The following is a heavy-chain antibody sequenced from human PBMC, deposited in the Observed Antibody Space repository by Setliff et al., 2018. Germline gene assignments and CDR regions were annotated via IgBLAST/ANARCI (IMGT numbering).Heavy chain of an antibody. V-gene: IGHV4-39*01. CDR3: ARQKYWSGYYGEGYYYYMDV. CDR2: ISYSGRN. D-gene: IGHD3-3*01. J-gene: IGHJ6*03. CDR1: GGSISSSSDDY. Sequence: PSETLSLTCTVSGGSISSSSDDYWGWIRQPPGKGPEWLGSISYSGRNHYSPSLKSRVTIFADTSKNQFSLLLNSVTAADTAVYYCARQKYWSGYYGEGYYYYMDVWGKGTTVTVSS.